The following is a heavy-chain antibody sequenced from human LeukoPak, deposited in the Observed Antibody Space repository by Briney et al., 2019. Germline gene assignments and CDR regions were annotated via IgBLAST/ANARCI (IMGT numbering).Heavy chain of an antibody. Sequence: ASVKVSCKASGYTFTSFDMNWVRQATGQGLEWMGWMNPNSGNTGYAQKFQGRVTMTRNTSISTAYMELSSLRSEDTAVYYCARDNSVGDNAWWFDPWGQGTLVTVSS. CDR2: MNPNSGNT. CDR1: GYTFTSFD. V-gene: IGHV1-8*01. J-gene: IGHJ5*02. CDR3: ARDNSVGDNAWWFDP. D-gene: IGHD1-26*01.